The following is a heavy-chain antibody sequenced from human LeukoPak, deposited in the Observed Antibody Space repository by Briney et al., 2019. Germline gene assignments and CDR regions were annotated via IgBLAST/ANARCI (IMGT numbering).Heavy chain of an antibody. J-gene: IGHJ6*02. Sequence: GASVTVSCKASGYTLTSFAMHWVRQAPGQRLEWMGRLNAANGNSQYSQKFQDRVTITSDSSANTAYMEFSSLRSEDSAVYYCARDGKHIAVPGVRYPMDVWGQGTTVAVS. CDR1: GYTLTSFA. D-gene: IGHD6-19*01. V-gene: IGHV1-3*01. CDR3: ARDGKHIAVPGVRYPMDV. CDR2: LNAANGNS.